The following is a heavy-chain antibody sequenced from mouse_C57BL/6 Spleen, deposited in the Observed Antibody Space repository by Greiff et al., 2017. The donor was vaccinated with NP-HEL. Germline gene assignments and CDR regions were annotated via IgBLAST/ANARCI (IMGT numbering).Heavy chain of an antibody. D-gene: IGHD2-4*01. CDR1: GYAFSSYW. CDR2: IYPGDGAT. Sequence: LVESGAELVKPGASVKISCEASGYAFSSYWMNWVKQRPGKGLEWIGQIYPGDGATNYNGKFKGTATLTADKSSSTAYMQLSSLTSEDSAVYFCARTPSYDYSWFAYWGQGTLVTVSA. J-gene: IGHJ3*01. V-gene: IGHV1-80*01. CDR3: ARTPSYDYSWFAY.